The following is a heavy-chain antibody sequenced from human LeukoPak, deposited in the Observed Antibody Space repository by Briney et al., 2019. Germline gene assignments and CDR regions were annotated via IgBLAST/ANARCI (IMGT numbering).Heavy chain of an antibody. J-gene: IGHJ3*02. CDR2: IRSKAYGGTT. CDR1: GFTFGDYA. CDR3: TRDPRGSYGPDAFDI. D-gene: IGHD1-26*01. V-gene: IGHV3-49*04. Sequence: GGSLRLSFTVSGFTFGDYAMSWVRQAPGKGLEWVGFIRSKAYGGTTEYAASVKGRFTISRDDSKSIAYLQIDSLKTEDTAVYYCTRDPRGSYGPDAFDIWGQGTMVTVSS.